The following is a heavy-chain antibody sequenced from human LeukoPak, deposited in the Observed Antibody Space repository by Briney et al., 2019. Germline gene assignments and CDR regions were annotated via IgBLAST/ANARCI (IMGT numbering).Heavy chain of an antibody. V-gene: IGHV4-34*01. CDR1: GGSFSGYY. CDR2: INHSGST. D-gene: IGHD7-27*01. Sequence: SETLSLTCAVYGGSFSGYYWSWIRQPPGKGLEWIGEINHSGSTNYNPSLKSRVTISVDTSKNQFSLKLSSVTAADTAVYSCAREITTNGGRYFDYWGQGTLVTVSS. J-gene: IGHJ4*02. CDR3: AREITTNGGRYFDY.